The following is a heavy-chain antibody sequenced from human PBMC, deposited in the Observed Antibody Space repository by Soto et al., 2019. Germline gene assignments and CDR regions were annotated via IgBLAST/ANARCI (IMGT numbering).Heavy chain of an antibody. Sequence: QVQLVESGGGVVQPERSLRLSCAASGFSVRTSGMHWVRQAPGKGLEWVALIWNDGNNKVYADSVKGRFTISNDNSQNTIYLQMDSLRGEDTALYYCARDDNPQGNAFDVWRQGTMVTVSS. CDR1: GFSVRTSG. J-gene: IGHJ3*01. CDR2: IWNDGNNK. V-gene: IGHV3-33*01. D-gene: IGHD3-10*01. CDR3: ARDDNPQGNAFDV.